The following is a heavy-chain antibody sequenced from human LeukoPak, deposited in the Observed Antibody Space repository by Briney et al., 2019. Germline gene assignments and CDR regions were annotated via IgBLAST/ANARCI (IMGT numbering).Heavy chain of an antibody. V-gene: IGHV4-38-2*02. D-gene: IGHD6-13*01. CDR2: IYHSGTT. CDR1: GYSIRSGYF. Sequence: SETLSLTCTVSGYSIRSGYFWGWIRQPPGKGLEWIGSIYHSGTTYYNPSLKSRVTISVDTSKNQFSLKLTSVTAADTAVYYCARGYSSSWYFNWFDPWGQGTLVTVSS. CDR3: ARGYSSSWYFNWFDP. J-gene: IGHJ5*02.